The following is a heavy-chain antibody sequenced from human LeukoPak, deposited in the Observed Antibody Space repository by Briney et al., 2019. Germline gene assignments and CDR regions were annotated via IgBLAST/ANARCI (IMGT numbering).Heavy chain of an antibody. CDR1: GVSISSYY. CDR3: ARDYYDFWSGEHAFDI. Sequence: SETLSLTCTVSGVSISSYYWSWIRQPPGKGLEWIGYIYYSGSTNYNPSLKSRVTISVDTSKNQFSLKLSSVTAADTAVYYCARDYYDFWSGEHAFDIWGQGTMVTVSS. D-gene: IGHD3-3*01. J-gene: IGHJ3*02. V-gene: IGHV4-59*01. CDR2: IYYSGST.